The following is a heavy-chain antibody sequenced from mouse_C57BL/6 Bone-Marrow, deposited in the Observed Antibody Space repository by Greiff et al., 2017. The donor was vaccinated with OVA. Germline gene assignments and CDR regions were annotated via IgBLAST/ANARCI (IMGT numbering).Heavy chain of an antibody. D-gene: IGHD1-1*01. CDR1: GFSLSTSGMG. V-gene: IGHV8-12*01. J-gene: IGHJ1*03. Sequence: QVQLKESGPGILQSSQTLSLTCSFSGFSLSTSGMGVSWIRQPSGKGLEWLAHIYWDDDKRYNPSLKSRLTISKDTSRNQVFLKITRVDTADTATYYCARRWNDYGSSYWYFDVWGTGTTVTVSS. CDR3: ARRWNDYGSSYWYFDV. CDR2: IYWDDDK.